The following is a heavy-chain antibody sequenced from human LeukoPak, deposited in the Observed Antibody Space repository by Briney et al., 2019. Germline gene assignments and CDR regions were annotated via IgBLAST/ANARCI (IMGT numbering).Heavy chain of an antibody. V-gene: IGHV1-46*01. CDR3: ATPPTGTTTTGEFYFDS. D-gene: IGHD1-1*01. CDR2: INPSGGST. Sequence: ASVKVSCKASGYTFSNYYMHWVRQAPGQGLEWMGLINPSGGSTSYAQKFQGRVTMTRDTSTTTFYMDLSSLRSEDTAVYYCATPPTGTTTTGEFYFDSWGQGTLVTVSA. J-gene: IGHJ4*02. CDR1: GYTFSNYY.